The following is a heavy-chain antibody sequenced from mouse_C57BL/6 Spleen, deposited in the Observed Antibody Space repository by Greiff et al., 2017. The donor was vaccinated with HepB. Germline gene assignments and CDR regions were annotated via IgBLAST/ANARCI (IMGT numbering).Heavy chain of an antibody. CDR1: GYIFTSYT. CDR2: INHSSGYT. D-gene: IGHD1-1*01. J-gene: IGHJ4*01. CDR3: ARSPWGSSYALDY. Sequence: QVQLPQSGAELARLGASVMMSCKAFGYIFTSYTTHLVKQRPGQGLEWIGYINHSSGYTKYNQKFKDKATLTADKSSSTAYMQLSSLTSEDSAGYYCARSPWGSSYALDYWDQGTSVTVSS. V-gene: IGHV1-4*01.